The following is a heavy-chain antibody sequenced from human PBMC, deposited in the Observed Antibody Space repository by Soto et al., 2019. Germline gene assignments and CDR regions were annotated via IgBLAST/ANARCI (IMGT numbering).Heavy chain of an antibody. Sequence: VQLLESGGDLVQPGGSLRISCVASGFILNNYAMSWVRQAPGKGLEWVSTIGGTDGDSDGVPWYEDSVKDRFTISRDSAANTLFLHMNNLRAEASALYYCVKRGRNWGAFDFWGQGTTVVVSS. CDR2: IGGTDGDSDGVP. V-gene: IGHV3-23*01. D-gene: IGHD7-27*01. J-gene: IGHJ3*01. CDR1: GFILNNYA. CDR3: VKRGRNWGAFDF.